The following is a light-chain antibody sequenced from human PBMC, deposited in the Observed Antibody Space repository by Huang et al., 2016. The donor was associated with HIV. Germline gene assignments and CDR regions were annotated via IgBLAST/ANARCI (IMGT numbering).Light chain of an antibody. CDR3: QQYNTWPPWT. Sequence: EIVMTQSPATLSVSPGERATLSCMASQSVSSNLAWYQQKPGQAPRLLIYGASTRATGIPARFSGSGSGTEFTLTISSLQSGDFAVYYCQQYNTWPPWTFGQGTKVEIK. CDR1: QSVSSN. J-gene: IGKJ1*01. V-gene: IGKV3-15*01. CDR2: GAS.